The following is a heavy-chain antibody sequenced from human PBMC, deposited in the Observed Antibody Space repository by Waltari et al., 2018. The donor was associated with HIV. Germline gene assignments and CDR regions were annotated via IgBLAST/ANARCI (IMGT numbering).Heavy chain of an antibody. CDR1: GYTFTDYD. Sequence: QVQLVQSGATMKKPGASVKVSCKTSGYTFTDYDVNWVRQATGQGLEWLGWMNSDSGNTGYAQKFKDRVNMTRETSTRILYMELTGVSHQDAAVYYCVLSRRGAVLGDHWGEGTRVTVSS. V-gene: IGHV1-8*01. D-gene: IGHD3-16*01. CDR3: VLSRRGAVLGDH. CDR2: MNSDSGNT. J-gene: IGHJ4*02.